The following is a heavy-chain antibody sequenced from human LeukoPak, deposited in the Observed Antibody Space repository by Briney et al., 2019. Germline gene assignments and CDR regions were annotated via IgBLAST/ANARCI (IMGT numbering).Heavy chain of an antibody. D-gene: IGHD3-16*01. J-gene: IGHJ3*02. V-gene: IGHV4-39*07. Sequence: SETLSLTCTVSGGSISSGGYYWSWIRQPPGKGLEWIGEINHSGSTNYNPSLKSRVTISVDTSKNQFSLKLSSVTAADTAVYYCARERGDLHYAFDIWGQGTMVTVSS. CDR1: GGSISSGGYY. CDR2: INHSGST. CDR3: ARERGDLHYAFDI.